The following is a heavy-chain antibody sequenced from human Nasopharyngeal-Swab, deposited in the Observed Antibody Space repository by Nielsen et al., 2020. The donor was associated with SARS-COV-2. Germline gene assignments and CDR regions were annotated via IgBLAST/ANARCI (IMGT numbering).Heavy chain of an antibody. CDR3: ARGLSGIVPAPILGLGPYYSYYYMDV. Sequence: SETLSLTCAVYGGSFSGSYWGWIRQPPGKGPEWIAEINPSGSPNYNPSLTSRVTISVDTSKNQFSLKLSSVTAADTAVYYCARGLSGIVPAPILGLGPYYSYYYMDVWGKGTTVTVSS. D-gene: IGHD2-2*01. V-gene: IGHV4-34*01. J-gene: IGHJ6*03. CDR1: GGSFSGSY. CDR2: INPSGSP.